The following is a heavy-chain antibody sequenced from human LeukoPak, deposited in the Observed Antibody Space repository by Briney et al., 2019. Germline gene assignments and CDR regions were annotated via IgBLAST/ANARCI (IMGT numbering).Heavy chain of an antibody. J-gene: IGHJ3*02. CDR3: ARESTDSGSDDAFDI. CDR1: GYTFTSYG. V-gene: IGHV1-18*01. D-gene: IGHD1-26*01. CDR2: ISAYNGNT. Sequence: ASVKVSCKASGYTFTSYGISWVRQAPGQGLEWMGWISAYNGNTNYAQKLQGRVTMTTDTSTSTAYMELRSLRSDDTAVYYCARESTDSGSDDAFDIWGQGTMVTVPS.